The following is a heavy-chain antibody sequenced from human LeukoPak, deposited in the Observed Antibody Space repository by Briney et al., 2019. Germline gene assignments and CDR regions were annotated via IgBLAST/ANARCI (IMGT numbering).Heavy chain of an antibody. V-gene: IGHV3-48*04. CDR1: GFTFSASG. CDR3: AKDRYSGTYLQTGPCAH. D-gene: IGHD1-26*01. CDR2: ISSSGSTI. J-gene: IGHJ4*02. Sequence: PGGSLRLSCAVSGFTFSASGMNWVRQAPGKGLEWVSYISSSGSTIYYADSVKGRFTISRDNAKNSLYLQMNSLRVEDTAVYYCAKDRYSGTYLQTGPCAHWGQGSLVTVSS.